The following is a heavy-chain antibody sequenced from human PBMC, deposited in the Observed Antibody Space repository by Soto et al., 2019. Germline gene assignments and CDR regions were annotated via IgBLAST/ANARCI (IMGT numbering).Heavy chain of an antibody. CDR3: ATIIIPAATNVY. V-gene: IGHV3-23*01. Sequence: EVQLLESGGGLVQPGGSPRLSCAASGITFTAYAMSWVRQAPGKGLEWVSSISGSGGSTYYADSVKGRLTISRDNSKNTLYLQMNSLRAEDTAVYYCATIIIPAATNVYWGQGTLVTVSS. CDR2: ISGSGGST. CDR1: GITFTAYA. J-gene: IGHJ4*02. D-gene: IGHD2-2*01.